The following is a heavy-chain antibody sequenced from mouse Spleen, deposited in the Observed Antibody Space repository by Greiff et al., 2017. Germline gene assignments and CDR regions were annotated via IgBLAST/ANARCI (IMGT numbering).Heavy chain of an antibody. Sequence: VQLQQSGPELVKPGASVKIPCKASGYTFTDYNMDWVKQSHGKSLEWIGDINPNNGGTTYNQKFKGKATLTVDKSSSTAYMELRSLTSEDTAVYYCARGTTARAPWFAYWGQGTLVTVSA. CDR2: INPNNGGT. CDR1: GYTFTDYN. V-gene: IGHV1-18*01. CDR3: ARGTTARAPWFAY. D-gene: IGHD3-1*01. J-gene: IGHJ3*01.